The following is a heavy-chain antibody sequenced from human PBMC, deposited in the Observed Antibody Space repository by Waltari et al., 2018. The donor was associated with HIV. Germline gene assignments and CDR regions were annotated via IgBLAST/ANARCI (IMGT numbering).Heavy chain of an antibody. V-gene: IGHV3-30*18. CDR2: ISYDGSNK. Sequence: QVQLVESGGGGVPPGRSLRCSCAALGFSFSSYGMPWGRQAPGKGLEWVAVISYDGSNKYYADSVKGRFTISRDNSKNTLYLQMNSLRAEDTAVYYCAKDYFVVVTAAGPFDPWGQGTLVTVSS. D-gene: IGHD2-21*02. J-gene: IGHJ5*02. CDR3: AKDYFVVVTAAGPFDP. CDR1: GFSFSSYG.